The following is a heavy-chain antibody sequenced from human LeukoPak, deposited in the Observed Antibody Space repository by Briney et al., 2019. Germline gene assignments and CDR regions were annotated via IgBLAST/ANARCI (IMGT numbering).Heavy chain of an antibody. CDR1: GFTFSSYS. Sequence: GGSLRLSCTASGFTFSSYSMNWVRQAPGKGLEWGSYISGSSSTIYYADSVKGRFTISRDNGKNTLYLQMNSLRAEDTAVYYCARGSTYYDSSGQVPFDYWGQGTLVTVSS. D-gene: IGHD3-22*01. CDR2: ISGSSSTI. J-gene: IGHJ4*02. V-gene: IGHV3-48*01. CDR3: ARGSTYYDSSGQVPFDY.